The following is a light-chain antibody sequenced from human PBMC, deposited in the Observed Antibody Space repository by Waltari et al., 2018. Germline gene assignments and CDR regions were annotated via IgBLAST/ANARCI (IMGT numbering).Light chain of an antibody. CDR1: QTIGSY. CDR3: QQRSNWPRT. V-gene: IGKV3-11*01. J-gene: IGKJ2*01. CDR2: DAS. Sequence: EIVLTQSPATLSLSPGERATLSFRASQTIGSYLAWYQQKPGQPPRGLIYDASTRATGIPARFSGSGSGADFALTISSLEPDDFAVYYCQQRSNWPRTFGQGTKLEIK.